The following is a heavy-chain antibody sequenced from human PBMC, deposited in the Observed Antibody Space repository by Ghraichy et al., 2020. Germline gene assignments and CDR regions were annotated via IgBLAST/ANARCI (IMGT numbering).Heavy chain of an antibody. CDR3: ARRWIGFDF. V-gene: IGHV1-8*01. J-gene: IGHJ3*01. D-gene: IGHD5-12*01. CDR2: MNPNDGST. Sequence: ASVKVSCKASGYTFITYDINWVRQATGQGLECLGSMNPNDGSTAFAQKFQGRLTMTRDTSITTAYLEIRSLRSEDTAVYYCARRWIGFDFWGQGTTVTVSS. CDR1: GYTFITYD.